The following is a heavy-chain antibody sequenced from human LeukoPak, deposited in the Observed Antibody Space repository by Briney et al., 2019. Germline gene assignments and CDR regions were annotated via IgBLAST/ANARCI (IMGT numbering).Heavy chain of an antibody. CDR1: GFTFSNFW. D-gene: IGHD1-26*01. Sequence: PGGSLRLSCVASGFTFSNFWVSWVRQAPGKGLEWVANIKQDGSEKYYVDSVKGRFTISRDNAKNSLYLQMNSLRAEDTAAYYCATGRYGGSHYGGNWGQGTLVTVSS. J-gene: IGHJ4*02. CDR3: ATGRYGGSHYGGN. CDR2: IKQDGSEK. V-gene: IGHV3-7*02.